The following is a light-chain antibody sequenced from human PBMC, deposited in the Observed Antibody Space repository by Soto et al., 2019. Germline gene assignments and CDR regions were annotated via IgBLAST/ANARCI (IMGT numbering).Light chain of an antibody. CDR3: QHYTNWPLT. V-gene: IGKV3-15*01. CDR1: HSVSSR. Sequence: EIVMTQSPATLSVSPGERATLSCRASHSVSSRLAWYQQKPGQAPRLLIYGASTMATGLPARFSGSGSGTEFTLTISSLQSEDVAVYYCQHYTNWPLTFGGGTKVEIK. CDR2: GAS. J-gene: IGKJ4*01.